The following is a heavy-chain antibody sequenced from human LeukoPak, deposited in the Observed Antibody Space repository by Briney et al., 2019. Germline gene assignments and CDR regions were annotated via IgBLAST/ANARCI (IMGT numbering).Heavy chain of an antibody. CDR2: IYSGGST. Sequence: GGSLRLSCAASGFTVSSNYMSWVRQAPGKGLEWVSVIYSGGSTYYADSVKGRFTISRDNSKNTLYLQMNSLRAEDTAVYYCAREIIYSNYDYYGMDVWGQGTTVTVSS. V-gene: IGHV3-66*01. CDR3: AREIIYSNYDYYGMDV. CDR1: GFTVSSNY. J-gene: IGHJ6*02. D-gene: IGHD4-11*01.